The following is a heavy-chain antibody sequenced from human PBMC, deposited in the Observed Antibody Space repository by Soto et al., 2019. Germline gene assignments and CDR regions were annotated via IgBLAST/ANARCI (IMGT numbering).Heavy chain of an antibody. D-gene: IGHD2-2*02. CDR3: AVGYCSSTSCYRVYAFDI. CDR2: TYYRSKWYN. CDR1: GDSVSSTCAA. Sequence: SQTLSLTCAISGDSVSSTCAAWNWIRQSPSRDLEWLGRTYYRSKWYNDYAVSVKSRITINPDTSKNQFSLQLNSVTPEDTAVYYCAVGYCSSTSCYRVYAFDIWGQGTMVTVSS. V-gene: IGHV6-1*01. J-gene: IGHJ3*02.